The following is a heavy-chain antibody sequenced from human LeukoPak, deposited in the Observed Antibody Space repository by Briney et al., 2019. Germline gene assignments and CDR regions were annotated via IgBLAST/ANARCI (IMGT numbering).Heavy chain of an antibody. V-gene: IGHV3-48*01. CDR3: ARDTKYAFDN. CDR1: GLTFSSYS. Sequence: GGSLRLSCAASGLTFSSYSMNWVRQAPGKGLEWISYIGISSGNTKYADSVKGRFTISGDKAKDSVYLQMNSLRVEDTAVYYCARDTKYAFDNWGQGTLVTVSS. D-gene: IGHD2-2*01. J-gene: IGHJ4*02. CDR2: IGISSGNT.